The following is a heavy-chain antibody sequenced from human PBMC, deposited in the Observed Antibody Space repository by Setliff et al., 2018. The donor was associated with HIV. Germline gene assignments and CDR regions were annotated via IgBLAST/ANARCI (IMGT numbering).Heavy chain of an antibody. CDR1: GVSISGHF. D-gene: IGHD2-8*02. CDR3: ARLIHTGLLYFDY. V-gene: IGHV4-4*09. CDR2: IYTSGTT. Sequence: ASETLSLTCFVSGVSISGHFWGWIRQPPGEGLEWIGYIYTSGTTEYNPSLDSRVTISVDTSRDQFFLNLRSVTAADTALYFCARLIHTGLLYFDYWGLGMLVTVSS. J-gene: IGHJ4*02.